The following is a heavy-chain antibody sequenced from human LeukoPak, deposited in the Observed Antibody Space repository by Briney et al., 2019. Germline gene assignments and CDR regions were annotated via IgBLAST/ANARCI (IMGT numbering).Heavy chain of an antibody. CDR3: ARDQGCSSTSCYYYYYYYMDV. CDR1: GFTFSSYA. D-gene: IGHD2-2*01. CDR2: ISYDGSNK. J-gene: IGHJ6*03. V-gene: IGHV3-30-3*01. Sequence: PGRSLRLSCAASGFTFSSYAMHWVRQAPGKGLEWVAVISYDGSNKYYADSVKGRFTISRDNSKNTLYLQMNSLRAEDTAVYYCARDQGCSSTSCYYYYYYYMDVWGKGTTVTVSS.